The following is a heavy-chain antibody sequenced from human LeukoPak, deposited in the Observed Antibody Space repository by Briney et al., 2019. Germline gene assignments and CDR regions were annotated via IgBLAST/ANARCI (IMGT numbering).Heavy chain of an antibody. V-gene: IGHV3-11*04. CDR3: ASSIAEYVFDI. CDR2: ISSSGSTI. Sequence: GGSLRLSCAASGFTFSDYYMSWIRQAPGKGLEWVSYISSSGSTIYYADSVKGRFTISRDNAKNSLYLQMNSLRAEDTAVYYCASSIAEYVFDIWGQGAMVTVSS. D-gene: IGHD6-6*01. J-gene: IGHJ3*02. CDR1: GFTFSDYY.